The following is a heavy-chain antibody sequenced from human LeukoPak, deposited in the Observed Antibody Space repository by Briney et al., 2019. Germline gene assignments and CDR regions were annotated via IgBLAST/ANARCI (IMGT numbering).Heavy chain of an antibody. CDR2: ISGSGTTT. Sequence: GGSLRLSCAASGLTFSDYYMTWIRQAPGKGLEWVSSISGSGTTTYSADSVRGRFTVSRDNAKNSVFLYMNSLRAEGTAVYYCAIQITMIVVVPYFDYWGKGTLVTVSS. V-gene: IGHV3-11*04. CDR3: AIQITMIVVVPYFDY. CDR1: GLTFSDYY. J-gene: IGHJ4*02. D-gene: IGHD3-22*01.